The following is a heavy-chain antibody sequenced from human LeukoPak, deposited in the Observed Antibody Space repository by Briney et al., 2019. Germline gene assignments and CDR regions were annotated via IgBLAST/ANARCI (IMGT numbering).Heavy chain of an antibody. V-gene: IGHV4-31*03. J-gene: IGHJ4*02. Sequence: SETLSLTCTVSGGSISSGGYYWSWIRQHPGKGLEWIGYIYYSGSTYYNPSLKSRVTISVDTSKNQFSLKLSSVTAADTAVYYCARLSAAGDYVDYWGQGTLVTVSS. CDR2: IYYSGST. CDR1: GGSISSGGYY. D-gene: IGHD6-13*01. CDR3: ARLSAAGDYVDY.